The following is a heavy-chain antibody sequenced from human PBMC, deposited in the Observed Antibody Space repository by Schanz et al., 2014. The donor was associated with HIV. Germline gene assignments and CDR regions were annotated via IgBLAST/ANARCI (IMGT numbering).Heavy chain of an antibody. CDR3: ARDGRLDYFGSGSYYNSNGMDV. CDR1: GYTFPDYY. D-gene: IGHD3-10*01. Sequence: QVQLVQSGAEVKKPGASVKVSCKASGYTFPDYYIHWVRQAPGQGLEWMGWINPSSGGTNLAQKFQGRVTMTRDTSINTAYMDLTRLRSDDTAVYYCARDGRLDYFGSGSYYNSNGMDVWGQGTTVTVSS. CDR2: INPSSGGT. J-gene: IGHJ6*02. V-gene: IGHV1-2*02.